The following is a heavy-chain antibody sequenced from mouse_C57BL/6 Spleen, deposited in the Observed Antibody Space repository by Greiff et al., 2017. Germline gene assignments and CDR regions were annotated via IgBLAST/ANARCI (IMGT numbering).Heavy chain of an antibody. Sequence: QVHVKQSGAELVTPGASVKISCKASGYAFSSYWMNWVKQRPGKGLEWLGQIYSGAGATTYNGNVKGKATLTADKSSSTAYMQLSSLTSEDSAVYFCARSTHYYAVDYWGQGTSVTVSS. V-gene: IGHV1-80*01. CDR2: IYSGAGAT. CDR1: GYAFSSYW. CDR3: ARSTHYYAVDY. J-gene: IGHJ4*01.